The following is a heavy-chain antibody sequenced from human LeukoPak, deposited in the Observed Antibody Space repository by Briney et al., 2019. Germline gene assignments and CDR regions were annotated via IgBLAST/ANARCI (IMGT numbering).Heavy chain of an antibody. J-gene: IGHJ4*02. CDR1: GFTFSSYS. V-gene: IGHV3-21*01. Sequence: PGGSLRLSCAASGFTFSSYSMNWVRQAPGKGLEWVSSISSSSSYIYYADSVKGRFTISRDNAKNSLYLQMNSLRAEDTAVYYCASSMIVVVTFDYWGQGTLVTVSS. D-gene: IGHD3-22*01. CDR2: ISSSSSYI. CDR3: ASSMIVVVTFDY.